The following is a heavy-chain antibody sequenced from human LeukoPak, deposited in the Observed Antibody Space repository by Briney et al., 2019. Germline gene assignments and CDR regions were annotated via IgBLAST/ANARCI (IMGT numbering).Heavy chain of an antibody. CDR2: ISSSSSTI. CDR3: ARLSTVTNFDY. V-gene: IGHV3-48*01. CDR1: GFTFSSYS. Sequence: GGPLRLSCAASGFTFSSYSMNWVRQAPGKGLGWVSYISSSSSTIYYADSVEGRFTISRDNAKNSLYLQMNSLRAEDTAVYYCARLSTVTNFDYWGQGTLVTVSS. D-gene: IGHD4-17*01. J-gene: IGHJ4*02.